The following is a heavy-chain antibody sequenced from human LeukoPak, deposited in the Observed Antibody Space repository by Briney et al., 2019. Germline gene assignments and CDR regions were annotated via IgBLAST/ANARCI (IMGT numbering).Heavy chain of an antibody. CDR2: INPNSGGT. CDR1: GYPFTGYY. V-gene: IGHV1-2*02. CDR3: ARDYYDSSGFGAFDI. J-gene: IGHJ3*02. D-gene: IGHD3-22*01. Sequence: GASVTVSCTASGYPFTGYYMHWVRQAPGQGLEWMGWINPNSGGTNYAQKFQGRVTMTRDTSISTAYMELSRLRSDDTAVYYCARDYYDSSGFGAFDIWGQGTMVTVSS.